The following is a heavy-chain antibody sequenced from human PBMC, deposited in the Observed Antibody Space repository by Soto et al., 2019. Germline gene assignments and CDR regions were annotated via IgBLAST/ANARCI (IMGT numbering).Heavy chain of an antibody. CDR1: GGTFSSYA. CDR2: IIPIFGTA. Sequence: QVQLVQSGAEVKKPGSSVKVSCKAPGGTFSSYAISWVRQAPGQGLKWMGGIIPIFGTANYAQKFQGRVTITADESTSTGYMELSRLRSEDTAVYYCARSQGGSTSLDIYYYYYYGMDVWGQGTTVTVSS. CDR3: ARSQGGSTSLDIYYYYYYGMDV. V-gene: IGHV1-69*01. D-gene: IGHD2-2*01. J-gene: IGHJ6*02.